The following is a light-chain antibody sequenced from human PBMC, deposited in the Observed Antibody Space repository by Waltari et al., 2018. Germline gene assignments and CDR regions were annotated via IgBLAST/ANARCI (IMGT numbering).Light chain of an antibody. CDR3: QQYLHLLS. CDR2: DAS. J-gene: IGKJ4*01. V-gene: IGKV1-33*01. CDR1: QDISKY. Sequence: DIQMTQSPSSLSASVGDRVTITCQASQDISKYLNWYQQKPGKAPQLLIYDASNLKTGVPSKFSGGVSGTYFRLTITSLQPADFSTYYCQQYLHLLSFGGGTKVDLK.